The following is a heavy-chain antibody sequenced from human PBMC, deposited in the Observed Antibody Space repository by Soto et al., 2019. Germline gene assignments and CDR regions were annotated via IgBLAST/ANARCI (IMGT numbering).Heavy chain of an antibody. CDR3: ALGGTGDNWFDT. J-gene: IGHJ5*02. CDR1: SGSITSGGFY. CDR2: IFHSGSI. V-gene: IGHV4-31*02. D-gene: IGHD2-8*02. Sequence: QVLLQESGPGLVRPSQTLSLTCAVPSGSITSGGFYWHWVRQRPGEGLEWIGYIFHSGSIYYNPSLRSRVSMSMDTSNDQFSLNLSSVTAADTAVYFCALGGTGDNWFDTWGQGTLVTVSS.